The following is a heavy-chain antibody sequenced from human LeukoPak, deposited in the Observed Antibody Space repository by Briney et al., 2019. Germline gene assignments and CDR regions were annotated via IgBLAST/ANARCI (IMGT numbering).Heavy chain of an antibody. CDR3: AKVYDSSGYYLPDAFDI. D-gene: IGHD3-22*01. CDR2: ISYDGSNK. Sequence: GGSLRLSCAASGFTFSSYAMHWVRQAPGKGLEWVAVISYDGSNKYYADSVKGRFTISRDNSKNTLYLQMNSLRAEDTAVYYCAKVYDSSGYYLPDAFDIWGQGTMVTVSS. J-gene: IGHJ3*02. V-gene: IGHV3-30*04. CDR1: GFTFSSYA.